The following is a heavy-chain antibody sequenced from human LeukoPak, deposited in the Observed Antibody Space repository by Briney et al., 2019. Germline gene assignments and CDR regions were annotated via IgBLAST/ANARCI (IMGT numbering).Heavy chain of an antibody. D-gene: IGHD3-22*01. CDR2: ISSSSSYT. CDR3: ARVRYDSSGYQFDY. Sequence: GGSLRLSCAASGFTFSDYYMSWIRQAPGKGLEWVSYISSSSSYTNYADSVKGRFTISRDNAKNSLCLQMNSLRAEDTAVYYCARVRYDSSGYQFDYWGQGTLVTVSS. V-gene: IGHV3-11*05. J-gene: IGHJ4*02. CDR1: GFTFSDYY.